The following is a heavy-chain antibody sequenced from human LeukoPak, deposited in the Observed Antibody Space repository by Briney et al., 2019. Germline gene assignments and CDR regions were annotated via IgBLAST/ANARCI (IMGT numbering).Heavy chain of an antibody. CDR2: IIPILGIA. J-gene: IGHJ4*02. Sequence: ASVKVSCKASGGTFSSYAISWVRQAPGQGLEWMGRIIPILGIANYAQKFQGRVTITADKSTSTAYMELSRLRSDDTAVYYCARDPSIAARREVDYWGQGTLVTVSS. CDR3: ARDPSIAARREVDY. CDR1: GGTFSSYA. D-gene: IGHD6-6*01. V-gene: IGHV1-69*04.